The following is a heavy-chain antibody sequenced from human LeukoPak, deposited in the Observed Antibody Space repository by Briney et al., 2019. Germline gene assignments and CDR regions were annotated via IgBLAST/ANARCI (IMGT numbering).Heavy chain of an antibody. J-gene: IGHJ4*02. CDR1: GFTFSSHA. D-gene: IGHD3-22*01. CDR2: ISGSGGST. CDR3: AKDRPNYYGSNGHYYRRDGDY. Sequence: GGSLRLSCAASGFTFSSHAMSWVRQAPGKGLEWVSAISGSGGSTYYADSVKGRFTISRDNSENMLYLQMNSLRVEDTAVYFCAKDRPNYYGSNGHYYRRDGDYWGQGTLVTVSS. V-gene: IGHV3-23*01.